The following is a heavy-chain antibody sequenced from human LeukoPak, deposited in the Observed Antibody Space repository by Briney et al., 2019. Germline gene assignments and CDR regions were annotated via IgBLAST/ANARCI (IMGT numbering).Heavy chain of an antibody. D-gene: IGHD1-1*01. J-gene: IGHJ4*02. Sequence: GGSLRLSCAASGFTFSSYSMNWVRQAPGKGLEWVSSISSSSSYIYYADSVKGRFTISRDNAKNSLYLQMNSLRAEDTAVYYCARDLYNWNDEGNDYWGQGTLVTVSS. CDR2: ISSSSSYI. CDR3: ARDLYNWNDEGNDY. CDR1: GFTFSSYS. V-gene: IGHV3-21*01.